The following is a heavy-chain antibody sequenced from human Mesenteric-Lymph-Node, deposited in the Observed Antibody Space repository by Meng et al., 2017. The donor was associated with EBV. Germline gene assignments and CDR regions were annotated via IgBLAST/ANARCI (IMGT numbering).Heavy chain of an antibody. J-gene: IGHJ4*02. CDR2: IYTGGIT. CDR3: ARDRTSARTYYFDD. V-gene: IGHV3-53*01. D-gene: IGHD1-14*01. Sequence: VQLVESGGGLIRPGGSLRLSFAASGFTVSDSYMGWVRQRPGKGLEWLSVIYTGGITYYADSVKGRFTISRDDSTNIVYLEMNSLRAEDTALYYCARDRTSARTYYFDDWGQGTLVTVSS. CDR1: GFTVSDSY.